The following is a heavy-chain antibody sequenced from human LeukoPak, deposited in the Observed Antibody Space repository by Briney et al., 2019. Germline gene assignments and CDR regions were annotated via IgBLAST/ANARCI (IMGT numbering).Heavy chain of an antibody. J-gene: IGHJ6*02. D-gene: IGHD2-2*01. V-gene: IGHV1-8*01. CDR2: MNPNSGNT. Sequence: ASVKVSCKASGYTFTSYDINWVRQATRQGLEWMGWMNPNSGNTGYAQKFQGRVTMTRNTSISTAYMELSSLRSEDTAVYYCARGCGSTSCYRYYYGMDVWGQGTTVTVSS. CDR3: ARGCGSTSCYRYYYGMDV. CDR1: GYTFTSYD.